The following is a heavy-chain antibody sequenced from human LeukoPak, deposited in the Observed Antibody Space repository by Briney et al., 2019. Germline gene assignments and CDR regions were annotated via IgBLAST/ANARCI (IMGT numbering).Heavy chain of an antibody. D-gene: IGHD3-9*01. CDR3: ARAVYDILTGAMGYYYGMDV. J-gene: IGHJ6*02. CDR2: IYYSGST. V-gene: IGHV4-59*01. CDR1: GGSISSYY. Sequence: PSETLSLTCTVSGGSISSYYWSWIRQPPGKGLEWIGYIYYSGSTNYNPSLKSRVTISVDTSKNPFSLKLSSVTAADTAVYYCARAVYDILTGAMGYYYGMDVWGQGTTVTVSS.